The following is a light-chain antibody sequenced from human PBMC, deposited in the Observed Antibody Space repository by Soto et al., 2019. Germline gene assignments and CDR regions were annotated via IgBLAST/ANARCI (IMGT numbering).Light chain of an antibody. Sequence: QSALTQPASVSGSPGQSITISCTGANSDVGNYNLVSWYQQHPDRAPKLIIYEGSKRPSGVSDRFSGSKSGNTVSLTISGLQAEYEAYYYCFSYANIRTLGYVFGTGTKLTV. J-gene: IGLJ1*01. CDR1: NSDVGNYNL. V-gene: IGLV2-23*01. CDR2: EGS. CDR3: FSYANIRTLGYV.